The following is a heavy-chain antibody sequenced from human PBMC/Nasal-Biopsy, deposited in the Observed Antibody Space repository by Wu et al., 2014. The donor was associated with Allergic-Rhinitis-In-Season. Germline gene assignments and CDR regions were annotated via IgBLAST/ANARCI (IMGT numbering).Heavy chain of an antibody. CDR1: GFTFNNYG. CDR2: MSGYKGQT. CDR3: ARDQGIHYFDS. V-gene: IGHV1-18*04. D-gene: IGHD5-18*01. Sequence: VKVSCKASGFTFNNYGISWMRQAPGQGPEWMGWMSGYKGQTKYAEKFKGRVTMTADTSASIGYLEIRSLRSDDTAVYYCARDQGIHYFDSWGQGTLVSVSS. J-gene: IGHJ4*02.